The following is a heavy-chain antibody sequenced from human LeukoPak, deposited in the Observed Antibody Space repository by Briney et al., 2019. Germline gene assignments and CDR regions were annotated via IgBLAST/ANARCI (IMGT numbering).Heavy chain of an antibody. J-gene: IGHJ5*02. Sequence: ASVKVSCKASGYTFTGYYMHWVRQAPGQGLEWMGWINPNSGGTNYAQKFQGRVTMTRDTSISTAYMGLSRLRSDDTAVYYCARLVPAAIIPNWFDPWGQGTLVTVSS. V-gene: IGHV1-2*02. CDR2: INPNSGGT. CDR3: ARLVPAAIIPNWFDP. CDR1: GYTFTGYY. D-gene: IGHD2-2*01.